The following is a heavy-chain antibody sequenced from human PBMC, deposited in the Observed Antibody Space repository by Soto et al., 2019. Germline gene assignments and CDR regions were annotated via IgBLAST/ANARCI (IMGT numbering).Heavy chain of an antibody. CDR3: AKDTRYSYGYRPEYYFDY. Sequence: PGGSLRLSCAASGFTFDGYTMHWVRQAPGKGLEWVSLISWDGGSTYYADSVKGRFTISSDNSKNSLYLQMNSLRTEDTALYYCAKDTRYSYGYRPEYYFDYWGQGTLVTVSS. D-gene: IGHD5-18*01. J-gene: IGHJ4*02. CDR2: ISWDGGST. V-gene: IGHV3-43*01. CDR1: GFTFDGYT.